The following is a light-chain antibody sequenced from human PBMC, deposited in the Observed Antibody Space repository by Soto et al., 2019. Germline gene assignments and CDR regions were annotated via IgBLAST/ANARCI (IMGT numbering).Light chain of an antibody. CDR3: QQYYSYPPFT. J-gene: IGKJ3*01. CDR2: AAS. V-gene: IGKV1-8*01. Sequence: AIRMTQSPSSLSASTGDRVTITCRASQSISSYLAWYQQKPGKAPKLLIYAASTLQSGVPSRFSGSGSGTDFTLTISCLQSEDFATYYCQQYYSYPPFTFGTGTKVDIK. CDR1: QSISSY.